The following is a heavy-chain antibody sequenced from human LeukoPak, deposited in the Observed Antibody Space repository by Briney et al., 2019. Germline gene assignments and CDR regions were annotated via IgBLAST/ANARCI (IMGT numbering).Heavy chain of an antibody. Sequence: GGSLRLSCAASGFIFSDHYIDWVRQAPGKGLEWVGRSRNKANSYTTEYAASVKGRFTISRDDSKNSLYLQMNSLRAEDTAVYYCARDPPPYYDILTGYWIGHLVPDYWGQGTLVTVSS. V-gene: IGHV3-72*01. CDR3: ARDPPPYYDILTGYWIGHLVPDY. CDR1: GFIFSDHY. CDR2: SRNKANSYTT. J-gene: IGHJ4*02. D-gene: IGHD3-9*01.